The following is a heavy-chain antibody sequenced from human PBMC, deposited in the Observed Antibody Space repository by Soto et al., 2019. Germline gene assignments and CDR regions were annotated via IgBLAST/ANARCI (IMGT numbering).Heavy chain of an antibody. CDR1: GFTFSSYS. V-gene: IGHV3-23*01. CDR3: AKDRSILTGYVYYYYMDV. D-gene: IGHD3-9*01. Sequence: GSLRPSCAPSGFTFSSYSMRWGRQAPRKGLEWVTAIRCSGGSTYYADSVTGRFTLSRDNSKHTLYLQLTSVRAEDTAVYYCAKDRSILTGYVYYYYMDVWGKGTTVTVSS. J-gene: IGHJ6*03. CDR2: IRCSGGST.